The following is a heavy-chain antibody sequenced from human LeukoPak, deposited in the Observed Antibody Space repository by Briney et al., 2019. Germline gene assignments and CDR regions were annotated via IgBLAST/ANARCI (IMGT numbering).Heavy chain of an antibody. D-gene: IGHD6-19*01. CDR3: ARASDSSGSYSGGHI. V-gene: IGHV4-59*01. CDR1: GGSIANYF. Sequence: NPSETLSLTCTVSGGSIANYFWSWIRQSPGKGLEWIGYVYSDGSTKYKSSLKSQVTISVDTSKNQFSLKLSSVTAADTAVYYCARASDSSGSYSGGHIWGQGTMVTVSS. J-gene: IGHJ3*02. CDR2: VYSDGST.